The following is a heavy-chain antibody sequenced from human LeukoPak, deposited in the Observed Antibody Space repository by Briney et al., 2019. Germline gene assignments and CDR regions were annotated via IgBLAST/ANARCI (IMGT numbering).Heavy chain of an antibody. CDR1: GDSLSSNSAA. J-gene: IGHJ4*02. CDR3: ARSAGHFDY. V-gene: IGHV6-1*01. Sequence: SQTLSLTCAISGDSLSSNSAAWSWIRQSPSRGLEWLGRTYYRCKWHNDYTLSVKTRITINPDTSKNQFSLQLNSVTPEDMAVYYCARSAGHFDYWGQGTLVTVSS. CDR2: TYYRCKWHN.